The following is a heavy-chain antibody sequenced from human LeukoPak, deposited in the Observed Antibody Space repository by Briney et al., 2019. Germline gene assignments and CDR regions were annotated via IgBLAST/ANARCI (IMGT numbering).Heavy chain of an antibody. CDR1: GYTFTGYY. J-gene: IGHJ4*02. CDR3: ARDRGLLSRYSSGWYVWYYFDY. V-gene: IGHV1-2*02. CDR2: INPNSGGT. Sequence: GASVKVSCKASGYTFTGYYMHWVRQAPGQGLEWMGWINPNSGGTNYAQKFQGRVTMTRDTSISTAYMELSRLRSDDTAVYYCARDRGLLSRYSSGWYVWYYFDYWGQGTLVTVSS. D-gene: IGHD6-19*01.